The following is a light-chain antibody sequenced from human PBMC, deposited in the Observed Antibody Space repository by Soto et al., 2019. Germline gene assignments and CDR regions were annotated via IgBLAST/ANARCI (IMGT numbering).Light chain of an antibody. CDR1: QSISNY. CDR2: AAS. CDR3: QQSYSNPKT. V-gene: IGKV1-39*01. Sequence: DIQMTQSPSSLSASVGDRVTITCRASQSISNYLNWYQQKPGEAPHLLIYAASTLQSGVPSRFSGSGSGTDFTLTISTLQPEDFATYYCQQSYSNPKTFGQGTKVDI. J-gene: IGKJ1*01.